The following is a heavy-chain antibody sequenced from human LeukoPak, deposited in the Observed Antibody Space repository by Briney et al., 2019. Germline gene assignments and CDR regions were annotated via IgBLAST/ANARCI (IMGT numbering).Heavy chain of an antibody. Sequence: PGGSLRLSCAASGFTFSSYSMNWVRQAPGKGLEWVSSISSSSSYIYYADSVKGRFTISRDNSKNTLYLQMNSLRAEDTAVYYCARDRYYDSGGYTVWGQGTLVTVSS. CDR2: ISSSSSYI. CDR3: ARDRYYDSGGYTV. J-gene: IGHJ4*02. V-gene: IGHV3-21*04. D-gene: IGHD3-22*01. CDR1: GFTFSSYS.